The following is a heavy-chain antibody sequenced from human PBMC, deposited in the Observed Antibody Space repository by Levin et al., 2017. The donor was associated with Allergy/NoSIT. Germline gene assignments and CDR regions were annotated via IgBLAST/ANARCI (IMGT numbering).Heavy chain of an antibody. V-gene: IGHV3-73*01. CDR2: IRSKANSYAT. CDR1: GFTFSGSA. CDR3: TSAYYDFWSGRIDY. Sequence: QPGGSLRLSCAASGFTFSGSAMHWVRQASGKGLEWVGRIRSKANSYATAYAASVKGRFTISRDDSKNTAYLQMNSLKTEDTAVYYCTSAYYDFWSGRIDYWGQGTLVTVSS. J-gene: IGHJ4*02. D-gene: IGHD3-3*01.